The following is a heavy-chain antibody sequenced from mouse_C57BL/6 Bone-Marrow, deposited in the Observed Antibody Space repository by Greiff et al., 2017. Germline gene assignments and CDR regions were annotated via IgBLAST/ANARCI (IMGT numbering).Heavy chain of an antibody. Sequence: EVKVEESGGGLVQPGGSLKLSCAASGFTFSDYYMYWVRQTPEKRLEWVAYISNGGGSTYYPDTVKGRFTLSRDKAKNTLYLQMRRLKSEDTAMYYCARDYCSSYWFAYWGQGTLVTVSA. D-gene: IGHD1-1*01. J-gene: IGHJ3*01. CDR3: ARDYCSSYWFAY. CDR2: ISNGGGST. V-gene: IGHV5-12*01. CDR1: GFTFSDYY.